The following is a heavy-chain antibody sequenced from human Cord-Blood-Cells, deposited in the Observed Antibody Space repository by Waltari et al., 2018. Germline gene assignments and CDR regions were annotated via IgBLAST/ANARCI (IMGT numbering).Heavy chain of an antibody. CDR1: EGTFSSYA. D-gene: IGHD6-6*01. J-gene: IGHJ3*02. Sequence: QVQPVQSGAEVKKPGFSVKVSCKASEGTFSSYAISWVRQAAGQGLEWMGGIIPIFGTANYAQKFQGRVTITADESTSTAYMELSSLRSEDTAVYYCARETRGIAARLFAFDIWGQGTMVTVSS. CDR3: ARETRGIAARLFAFDI. V-gene: IGHV1-69*12. CDR2: IIPIFGTA.